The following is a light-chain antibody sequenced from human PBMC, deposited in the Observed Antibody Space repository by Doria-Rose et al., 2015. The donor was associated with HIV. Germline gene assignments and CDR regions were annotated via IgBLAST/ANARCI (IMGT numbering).Light chain of an antibody. V-gene: IGKV1-33*01. J-gene: IGKJ5*01. CDR2: DAS. CDR1: QDISNY. CDR3: QQYENVPIT. Sequence: IRMTQSPSSLSASTGDRVTITCQASQDISNYLNWYQHKPGKAPKLLICDASNLETGVPSRFSGSGSGTNFTLTISSLQPEDITTFYCQQYENVPITFGQGTRLEIK.